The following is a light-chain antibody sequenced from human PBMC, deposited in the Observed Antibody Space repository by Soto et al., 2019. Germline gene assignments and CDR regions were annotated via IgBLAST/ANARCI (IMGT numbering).Light chain of an antibody. CDR3: QQYGSSPPT. Sequence: DNQMTQSPSSLSASVVDRVTITSRASLGISDYLAWYQQKPGKVPRLLIYAASTLHSGVPSRFSGSGSGTDFTFTISSLEPEDFAVYYCQQYGSSPPTFGGGTRVEIK. V-gene: IGKV1-27*01. J-gene: IGKJ4*01. CDR1: LGISDY. CDR2: AAS.